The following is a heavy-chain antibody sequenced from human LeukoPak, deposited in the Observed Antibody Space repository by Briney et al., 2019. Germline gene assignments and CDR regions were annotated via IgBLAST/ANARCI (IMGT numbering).Heavy chain of an antibody. J-gene: IGHJ5*02. CDR3: ASLYGSGPNWFDP. Sequence: GGSLRLSCEVSGFTFSSYSINWVLQAPGNGLEWVSYISSSSATIYYADSVKGRFTISRDNAKNSLYLQMNSLRAEDTAVYYCASLYGSGPNWFDPWGQGTLVTVSS. D-gene: IGHD3-10*01. CDR1: GFTFSSYS. CDR2: ISSSSATI. V-gene: IGHV3-48*01.